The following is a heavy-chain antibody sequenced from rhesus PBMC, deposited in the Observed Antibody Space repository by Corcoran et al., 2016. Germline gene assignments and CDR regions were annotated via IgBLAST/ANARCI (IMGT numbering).Heavy chain of an antibody. CDR2: ITYSGNT. D-gene: IGHD6-31*01. J-gene: IGHJ4*01. Sequence: QVQLQESGPGLVKPSETLSLTCAVSGYSISSGYYWSWLLQPPGTGLEWIGYITYSGNTSDNPSLKRRVTISRDTSKNQFSLKLSSVTAADTAMYYCARDGSSGWNDYFDYWGQGVLVTVSS. CDR3: ARDGSSGWNDYFDY. CDR1: GYSISSGYY. V-gene: IGHV4-122*02.